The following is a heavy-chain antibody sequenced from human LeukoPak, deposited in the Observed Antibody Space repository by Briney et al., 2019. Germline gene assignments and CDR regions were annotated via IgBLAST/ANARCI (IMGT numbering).Heavy chain of an antibody. CDR3: ARAIAARPSPFDP. CDR2: MNPNSGNT. Sequence: ASVKVSCKASGYTFTSYDINWVRQATGQGLEWMGWMNPNSGNTGYAQKFQGRVTITRNTSISTAYMELSSLRSEDTAVYYCARAIAARPSPFDPWGQGTLVTVSS. D-gene: IGHD6-6*01. V-gene: IGHV1-8*03. CDR1: GYTFTSYD. J-gene: IGHJ5*02.